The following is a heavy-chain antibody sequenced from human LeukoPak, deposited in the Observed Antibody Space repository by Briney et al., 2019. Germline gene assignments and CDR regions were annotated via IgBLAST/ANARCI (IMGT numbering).Heavy chain of an antibody. Sequence: ASVKVSCTASGGTFSSYAISWVRQAPGQGLEWMGGIIPIFGTANYAQKFQGRVTMTKDTSTNTVYMHLSSLSSDDTAVYYCARAYYESSAYRHAVYFDYWGQGTLVTVSS. D-gene: IGHD3-22*01. CDR1: GGTFSSYA. V-gene: IGHV1-69*05. J-gene: IGHJ4*02. CDR3: ARAYYESSAYRHAVYFDY. CDR2: IIPIFGTA.